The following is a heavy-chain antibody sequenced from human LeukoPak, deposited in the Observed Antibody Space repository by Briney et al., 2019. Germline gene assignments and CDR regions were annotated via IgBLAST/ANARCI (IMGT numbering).Heavy chain of an antibody. CDR2: IKQDGSEK. Sequence: GGSLRLSCAASGFTFSSYWMSWVRQAPGKGLEWVANIKQDGSEKYYVDSVKGRFTISRDNAKNSLYLQMNSLRAEDTAVYYCASGSDIVVGYYYYYYMDVWGKGTTVTISS. CDR3: ASGSDIVVGYYYYYYMDV. CDR1: GFTFSSYW. V-gene: IGHV3-7*01. J-gene: IGHJ6*03. D-gene: IGHD2-2*01.